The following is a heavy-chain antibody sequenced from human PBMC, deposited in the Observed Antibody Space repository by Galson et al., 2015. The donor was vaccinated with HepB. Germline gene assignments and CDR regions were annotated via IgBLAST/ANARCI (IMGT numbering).Heavy chain of an antibody. CDR1: GYSFDSYW. CDR2: IHPSDSYT. CDR3: ARERADSSGYDR. D-gene: IGHD3-22*01. V-gene: IGHV5-10-1*01. J-gene: IGHJ5*02. Sequence: QSGAEVKKPGESLRISCQGSGYSFDSYWITWVRQMPGKGLEWVGRIHPSDSYTDYSPSFQGHVTISTDKSIGTAYLQWNSLKASDTAMYYCARERADSSGYDRWGQGTLVSVSS.